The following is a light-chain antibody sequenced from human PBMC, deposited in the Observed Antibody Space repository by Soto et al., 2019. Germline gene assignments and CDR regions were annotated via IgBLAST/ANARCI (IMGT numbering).Light chain of an antibody. CDR2: AAS. V-gene: IGKV1-17*01. Sequence: DIQMTQSPSSVSASVGDRFTITCRASQSISSYLNWYQQKPGKAPKLLIYAASSLQSGVPSRFSGSGSGTEFTLTISSLQPEDIATYYCLQSSRYPWTFGQGTKVDIK. CDR3: LQSSRYPWT. J-gene: IGKJ1*01. CDR1: QSISSY.